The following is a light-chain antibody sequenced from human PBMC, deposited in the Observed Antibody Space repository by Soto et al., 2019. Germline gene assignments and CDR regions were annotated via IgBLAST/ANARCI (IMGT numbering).Light chain of an antibody. J-gene: IGKJ1*01. CDR2: KAS. V-gene: IGKV1-5*03. CDR1: QSISIW. Sequence: DIQMTQSPSTLSASVGDRVTITCRASQSISIWLAWYQQKPGRAPKLLIYKASSLESGVSSRFSGSGSGTEFPLTISSLQPDDFATYHCQQDKSYPWTFGQGNKLEIK. CDR3: QQDKSYPWT.